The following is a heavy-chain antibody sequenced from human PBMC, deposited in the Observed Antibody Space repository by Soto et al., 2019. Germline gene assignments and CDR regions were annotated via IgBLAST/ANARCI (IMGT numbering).Heavy chain of an antibody. D-gene: IGHD6-13*01. CDR1: GYTFTSYY. Sequence: ASVKVSCKASGYTFTSYYMHWVRQAPGQGLEWMGIINPSGGSTSYAQKFQGRVTMTRDTSTSTVYMELSSLRSEDTAVYYCARVPDGYSSSWYNFQHWGQGTLVTVSS. J-gene: IGHJ1*01. CDR3: ARVPDGYSSSWYNFQH. V-gene: IGHV1-46*01. CDR2: INPSGGST.